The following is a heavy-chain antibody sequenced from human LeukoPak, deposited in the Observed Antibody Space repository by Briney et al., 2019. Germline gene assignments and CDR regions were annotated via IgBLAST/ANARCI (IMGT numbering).Heavy chain of an antibody. D-gene: IGHD1-26*01. J-gene: IGHJ4*02. V-gene: IGHV3-30*04. CDR1: GFTFSSYA. CDR3: ARGGLGSYGSNLSDY. CDR2: MSYDGSNK. Sequence: GGSLRLSCAASGFTFSSYAMHWVRQAPGKGLEWVAVMSYDGSNKYYADSVKGRFTISRDNSKNTLYLQMNSLRAEDTAVYYCARGGLGSYGSNLSDYWGQGTLVTVSS.